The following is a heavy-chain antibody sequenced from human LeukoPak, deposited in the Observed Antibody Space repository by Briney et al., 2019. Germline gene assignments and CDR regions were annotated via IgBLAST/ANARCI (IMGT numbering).Heavy chain of an antibody. V-gene: IGHV4-34*01. Sequence: PSETLSLACAVYGGSFSGYYWSWTRQPPGKGLEWIGEINHSGSTNYNPSLKSRVTISVDTSKNQFSLKLSSVTAADTAVYYCARYSSSWLEYYFDYWGQGTLVTVSS. D-gene: IGHD6-13*01. J-gene: IGHJ4*02. CDR1: GGSFSGYY. CDR3: ARYSSSWLEYYFDY. CDR2: INHSGST.